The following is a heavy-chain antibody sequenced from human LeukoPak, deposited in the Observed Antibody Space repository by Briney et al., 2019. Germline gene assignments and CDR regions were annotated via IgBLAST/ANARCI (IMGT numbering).Heavy chain of an antibody. CDR1: GLIFTSYA. D-gene: IGHD2-8*01. CDR3: GSDPNGNYVGALGY. Sequence: GGSLGLSCVASGLIFTSYALSWVRQTPGKGLEWVASVSSGGDGSHYAESVRGRFTISRDNVKNTIYLQMNSLRAEDTGMYFCGSDPNGNYVGALGYWGRGTLVTVSS. V-gene: IGHV3-23*01. J-gene: IGHJ4*01. CDR2: VSSGGDGS.